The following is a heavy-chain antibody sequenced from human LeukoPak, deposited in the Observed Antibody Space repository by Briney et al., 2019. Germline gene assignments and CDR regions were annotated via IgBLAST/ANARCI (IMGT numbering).Heavy chain of an antibody. CDR3: ARHRVWGLGQYGSGSFVDY. D-gene: IGHD3-10*01. J-gene: IGHJ4*02. CDR2: IYTSGST. V-gene: IGHV4-4*07. CDR1: GGSISSYY. Sequence: PETLSLTCTVSGGSISSYYWSWIRQPAGKGLEWIGRIYTSGSTNYNPSLKSRVTMSVDTSKNQFSLKLSSVTAADTAVYYCARHRVWGLGQYGSGSFVDYWGQGTLVTVSS.